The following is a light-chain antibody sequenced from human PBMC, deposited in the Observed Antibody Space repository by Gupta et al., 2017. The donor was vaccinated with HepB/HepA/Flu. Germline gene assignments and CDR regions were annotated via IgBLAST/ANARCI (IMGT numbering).Light chain of an antibody. CDR2: AAS. CDR3: QQSDNTPRT. V-gene: IGKV1-39*01. Sequence: DIQMTQSPSSLSASVGDRVTIICRASQSINSYLNWYQQKPGKAPKLLIYAASSLQSGVPSRFSGSGSGTDFTLTISRLQPEDFATYYCQQSDNTPRTFGGGTKVEIK. J-gene: IGKJ4*01. CDR1: QSINSY.